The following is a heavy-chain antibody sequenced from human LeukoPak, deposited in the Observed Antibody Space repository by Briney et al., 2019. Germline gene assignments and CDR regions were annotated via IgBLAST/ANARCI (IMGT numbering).Heavy chain of an antibody. CDR2: INWNGGST. CDR3: ARALPGSGSYAVLGY. Sequence: GGSLRLSCAASGFTFDDYGMSWVRQAPGKGLEWVSGINWNGGSTGYADSVKGRFTISRDNAKNSLYLQMNSLRAEDTALYYCARALPGSGSYAVLGYWGQGTLVTVSS. D-gene: IGHD1-26*01. CDR1: GFTFDDYG. V-gene: IGHV3-20*04. J-gene: IGHJ4*02.